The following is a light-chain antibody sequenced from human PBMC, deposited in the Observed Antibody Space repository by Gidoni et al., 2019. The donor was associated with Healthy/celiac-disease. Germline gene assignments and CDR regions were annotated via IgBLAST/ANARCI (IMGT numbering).Light chain of an antibody. CDR1: QSVSSSY. Sequence: EIVLTQSPGTLSLSPGERATLSCRASQSVSSSYLAWYQQKPGQAPRLLIYGASSRATGIPDFTLTISRLEPEDFAVYYCQQYGSSPQTFXQXTKLEIK. CDR2: GAS. V-gene: IGKV3-20*01. CDR3: QQYGSSPQT. J-gene: IGKJ2*01.